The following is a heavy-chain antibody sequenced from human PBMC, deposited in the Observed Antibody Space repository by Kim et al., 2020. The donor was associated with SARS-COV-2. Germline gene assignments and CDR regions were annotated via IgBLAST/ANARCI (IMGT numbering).Heavy chain of an antibody. D-gene: IGHD5-12*01. CDR3: ATQRSWLRERDPRGPFDI. CDR2: IYYSGGT. J-gene: IGHJ3*02. Sequence: SETLSLTCTVSGGSISSYYWSWIRQPPGKGLEWIGYIYYSGGTNYNPSLKSRVTISMDTSKNQFSLKLRSVTAAETAVYYCATQRSWLRERDPRGPFDIWGQGTVVTVSS. CDR1: GGSISSYY. V-gene: IGHV4-59*08.